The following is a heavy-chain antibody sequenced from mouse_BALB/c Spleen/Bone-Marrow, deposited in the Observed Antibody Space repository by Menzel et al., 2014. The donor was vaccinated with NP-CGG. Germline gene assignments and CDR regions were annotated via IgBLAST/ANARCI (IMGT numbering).Heavy chain of an antibody. CDR3: ARWNGYYAMDY. CDR1: GYSITSGYS. Sequence: EVMLVESGPALVKPPQSLSLTCTVTGYSITSGYSWHWIRQFPGNTLEWMGYIHYSGGTNYNPSLKSRISITRDTSKNQFFLQLNSVTTEDTAAYYCARWNGYYAMDYWGQGTSVTVSS. D-gene: IGHD1-2*01. V-gene: IGHV3-1*02. J-gene: IGHJ4*01. CDR2: IHYSGGT.